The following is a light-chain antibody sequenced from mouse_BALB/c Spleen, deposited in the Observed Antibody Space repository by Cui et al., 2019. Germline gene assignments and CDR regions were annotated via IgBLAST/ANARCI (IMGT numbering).Light chain of an antibody. V-gene: IGKV14-111*01. Sequence: DIKMTQSPSSMYASLGERVTITCQASQDINSYLSWFQQKPGKSPKTLIYRANRLVDGVPSRFSGSGSGQDYSLTISSLEYEDMGIYYCLQYDEFPYTFGGGTKLEIK. CDR3: LQYDEFPYT. CDR1: QDINSY. J-gene: IGKJ2*01. CDR2: RAN.